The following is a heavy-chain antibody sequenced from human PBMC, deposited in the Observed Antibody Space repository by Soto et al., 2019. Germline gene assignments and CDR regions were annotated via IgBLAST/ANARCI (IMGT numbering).Heavy chain of an antibody. CDR2: VYYSGST. V-gene: IGHV4-61*01. Sequence: SETLSLTCTVYGGSVGSGSYYWNWVRQPPGKGLEWIGFVYYSGSTNYNPSLKSRVTISVDTSKNQFSLKLSSVTAADTAVYYCARSYYYDSSGYYPNTDYYYYGMDVWGQGTTVTVSS. J-gene: IGHJ6*02. CDR1: GGSVGSGSYY. CDR3: ARSYYYDSSGYYPNTDYYYYGMDV. D-gene: IGHD3-22*01.